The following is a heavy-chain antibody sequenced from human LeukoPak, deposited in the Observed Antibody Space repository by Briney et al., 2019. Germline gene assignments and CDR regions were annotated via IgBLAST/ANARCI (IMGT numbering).Heavy chain of an antibody. CDR3: TRDTGGSGSYPDY. CDR1: GFTFSSYW. V-gene: IGHV3-7*01. CDR2: IKQDGSER. D-gene: IGHD1-26*01. J-gene: IGHJ4*02. Sequence: GGSLRLSCAASGFTFSSYWMTWVRQTPGKGLEWVANIKQDGSERYFWDSVRDRFTISRDNAKNSLSLQMNSLRAEDTGVYYCTRDTGGSGSYPDYWGQGTLVTASS.